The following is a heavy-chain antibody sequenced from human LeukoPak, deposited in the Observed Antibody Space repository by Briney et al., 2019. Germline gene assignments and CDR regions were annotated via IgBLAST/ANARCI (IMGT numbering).Heavy chain of an antibody. Sequence: ASVKVSCKASGYTFTSYYMHWVRQAPGQGLEWMGIINPSGGSTSYAQKFQGRVTMTRDTSTSTVYMELSRPRSDDTAVYYCARAIIAAAGKNWFDPWGQGTLVTVSS. CDR3: ARAIIAAAGKNWFDP. D-gene: IGHD6-13*01. J-gene: IGHJ5*02. CDR1: GYTFTSYY. CDR2: INPSGGST. V-gene: IGHV1-46*01.